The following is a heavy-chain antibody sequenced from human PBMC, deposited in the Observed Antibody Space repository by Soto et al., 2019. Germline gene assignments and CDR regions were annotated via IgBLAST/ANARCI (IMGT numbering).Heavy chain of an antibody. V-gene: IGHV3-21*01. D-gene: IGHD6-13*01. J-gene: IGHJ4*02. CDR2: ISISSSYI. CDR3: ARMSASSSTRTPGYIGF. Sequence: EVQLVESGGGLVKPGGSLRLSCAASGFTFSSYSMNWVRQAPGKGLEWVSSISISSSYIYYADSVKGRFTISRDHAKNSLYLQMNSLRAEDTAVYYWARMSASSSTRTPGYIGFWGQGTLVTVSS. CDR1: GFTFSSYS.